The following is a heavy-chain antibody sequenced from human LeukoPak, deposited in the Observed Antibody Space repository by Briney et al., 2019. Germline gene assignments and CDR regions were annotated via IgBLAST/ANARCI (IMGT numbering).Heavy chain of an antibody. D-gene: IGHD3-22*01. J-gene: IGHJ4*02. CDR3: ARGPSERYYESSGYYYFDY. CDR1: GGSITSSSYY. V-gene: IGHV4-39*07. Sequence: SETLSLTCTVSGGSITSSSYYWGWIRQPPGKGPEWIGEINYSGRTNYNPSLKSRVTISVDTSRNQFSLKVSSVTAADTAVYYCARGPSERYYESSGYYYFDYWGQGTLVTVSS. CDR2: INYSGRT.